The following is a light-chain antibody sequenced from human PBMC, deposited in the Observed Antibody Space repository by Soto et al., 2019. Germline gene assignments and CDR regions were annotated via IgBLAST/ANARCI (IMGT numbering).Light chain of an antibody. CDR3: QQSSNTPFT. CDR1: QSISSY. V-gene: IGKV1-39*01. J-gene: IGKJ3*01. Sequence: DIQMTQSPSSLSASVGDTVTITCRASQSISSYLNWYQHKPRKAPKLLIFAAFLLQRGVPSRFSGSGSGTDFTLTISSLQPEDFATYYCQQSSNTPFTFGPGTQVDI. CDR2: AAF.